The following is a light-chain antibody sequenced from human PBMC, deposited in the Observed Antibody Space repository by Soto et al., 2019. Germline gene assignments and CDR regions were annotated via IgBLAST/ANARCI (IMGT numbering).Light chain of an antibody. V-gene: IGKV1-8*01. J-gene: IGKJ3*01. CDR1: QGISSY. CDR2: AAS. Sequence: AIRMTQSPSSFSASTGDRVTITCRASQGISSYLAWYQQKPGKAPKLLIYAASTVQSGVPSRFSGSGSGTYFTLTISCLQSEDFATYYCQQYYSYPFTFGPGTKVDIK. CDR3: QQYYSYPFT.